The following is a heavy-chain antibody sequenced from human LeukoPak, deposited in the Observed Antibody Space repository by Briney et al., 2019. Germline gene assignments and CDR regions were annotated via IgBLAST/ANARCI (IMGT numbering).Heavy chain of an antibody. CDR3: ARGTYDSSGYYYGY. CDR1: GYTFTSYD. CDR2: MNPNSGNT. Sequence: ASVKVSCKASGYTFTSYDINWVRQATGQGLEWMGWMNPNSGNTGYAQKLQGRVTMTRNASISTAYMELGSLRSEDTAVYYCARGTYDSSGYYYGYWGQGTLVTVSS. D-gene: IGHD3-22*01. V-gene: IGHV1-8*01. J-gene: IGHJ4*02.